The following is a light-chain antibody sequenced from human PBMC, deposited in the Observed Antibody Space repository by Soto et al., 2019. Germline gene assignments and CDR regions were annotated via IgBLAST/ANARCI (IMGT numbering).Light chain of an antibody. V-gene: IGKV3-20*01. J-gene: IGKJ1*01. Sequence: ESVLTQSPGTLSLSPGERATLSCRASQSVPKNYLAWYQHKPGQAPRLLIHGPSSRATGIPDRFSGSGSGTDFTLSISRLEPEDFAVYYCHQYATSPQTFGQGTKVEIK. CDR1: QSVPKNY. CDR2: GPS. CDR3: HQYATSPQT.